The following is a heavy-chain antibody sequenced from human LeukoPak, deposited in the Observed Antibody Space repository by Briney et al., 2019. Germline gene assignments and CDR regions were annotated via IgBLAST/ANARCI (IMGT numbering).Heavy chain of an antibody. CDR1: GGSFSGYY. D-gene: IGHD2-15*01. J-gene: IGHJ4*02. CDR2: INHSGST. CDR3: ASTVLGYCSGGSCPYFDY. V-gene: IGHV4-34*01. Sequence: PSETLSLTCAVYGGSFSGYYWSWIRQPPGKGLEWIGEINHSGSTNYNPSLKSRVTISVDTSKNQFSLKLSSVTAADTAVYYCASTVLGYCSGGSCPYFDYRGQGTLVTVSS.